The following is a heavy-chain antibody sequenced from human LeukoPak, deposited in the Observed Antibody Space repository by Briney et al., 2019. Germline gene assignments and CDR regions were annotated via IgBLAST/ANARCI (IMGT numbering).Heavy chain of an antibody. Sequence: GESLRLSCAASGFTFSDYYMSWIRQAPGKGLEWVSYISSSGNIIYYADSVKGRFTISRDNAKNSLYLQMNSLRAEDTAVYYCARRRYNWNAIDYWGQGTLVTVSS. CDR2: ISSSGNII. CDR1: GFTFSDYY. J-gene: IGHJ4*02. CDR3: ARRRYNWNAIDY. D-gene: IGHD1-20*01. V-gene: IGHV3-11*01.